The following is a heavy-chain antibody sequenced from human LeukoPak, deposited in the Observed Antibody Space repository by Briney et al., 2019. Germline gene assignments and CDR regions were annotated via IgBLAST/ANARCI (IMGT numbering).Heavy chain of an antibody. CDR1: GFTFSSYS. V-gene: IGHV3-21*04. CDR3: AKDSGYSYGTPWYYFDY. Sequence: PGGSLRLSCAASGFTFSSYSMNWVRQAPGKGLEWVSSISSSSSYIYYADSVKGRFTISRDNAKNSLYPQMNSLRAEDTAVYYCAKDSGYSYGTPWYYFDYWGQGTLVTVSS. J-gene: IGHJ4*02. D-gene: IGHD5-18*01. CDR2: ISSSSSYI.